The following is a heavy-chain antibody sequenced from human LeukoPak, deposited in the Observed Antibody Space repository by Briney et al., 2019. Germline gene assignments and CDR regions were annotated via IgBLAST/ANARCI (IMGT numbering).Heavy chain of an antibody. Sequence: SGGSLRLSCAASGFTFRSNTMSWVRQAPGRGLEWVSVISGSGSSTYYADSVKGRFTISRDNSMNTQYLQMNSLRAEDTAVYYCAKGRKGPPHPTHDFWSGYYMALKYWGQGTLVTVSS. CDR3: AKGRKGPPHPTHDFWSGYYMALKY. D-gene: IGHD3-3*01. CDR2: ISGSGSST. J-gene: IGHJ4*02. V-gene: IGHV3-23*01. CDR1: GFTFRSNT.